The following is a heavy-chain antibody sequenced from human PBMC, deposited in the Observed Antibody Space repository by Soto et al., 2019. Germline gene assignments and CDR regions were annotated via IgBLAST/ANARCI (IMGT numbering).Heavy chain of an antibody. CDR2: ISSSISYI. CDR3: ARGGVITIFGVVIDDAFDI. J-gene: IGHJ3*02. V-gene: IGHV3-21*01. D-gene: IGHD3-3*01. Sequence: GGSLRLSCAASGFTFSSYSMNWVRQAPGEGLEWVSSISSSISYIYYADSVKGRFTISRDNAKNSLYLQMNSLRAEDTAVYYCARGGVITIFGVVIDDAFDIWGQGTMVTVSS. CDR1: GFTFSSYS.